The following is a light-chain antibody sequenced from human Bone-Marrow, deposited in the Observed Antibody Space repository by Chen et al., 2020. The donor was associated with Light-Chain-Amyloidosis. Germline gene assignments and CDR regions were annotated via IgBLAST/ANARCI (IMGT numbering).Light chain of an antibody. CDR1: QSVSSSY. V-gene: IGKV3-20*01. Sequence: EIVLTQSPGTLSLSPGERATLSCRASQSVSSSYLAWYQQKPGQAPRLLIYGASIRATGIPDRFSGSGSGTDFTLTISRLEPEDFAVYYCQQYGGSRTFGGGTKVEIK. J-gene: IGKJ4*01. CDR2: GAS. CDR3: QQYGGSRT.